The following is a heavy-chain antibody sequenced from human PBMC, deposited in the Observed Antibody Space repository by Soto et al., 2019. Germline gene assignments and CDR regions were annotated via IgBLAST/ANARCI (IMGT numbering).Heavy chain of an antibody. Sequence: QVQLVQSGAEVKKPGSSVKVSCKASGGTFSSYTISWVRQAPGQGLEWMGRIIPILGIANYADKFQGRVTIAGDKATSTAYMEMSSLRSEDTAVYYCARDAGGVFDYWGQGPLVTVSS. J-gene: IGHJ4*02. V-gene: IGHV1-69*08. CDR3: ARDAGGVFDY. D-gene: IGHD2-8*02. CDR2: IIPILGIA. CDR1: GGTFSSYT.